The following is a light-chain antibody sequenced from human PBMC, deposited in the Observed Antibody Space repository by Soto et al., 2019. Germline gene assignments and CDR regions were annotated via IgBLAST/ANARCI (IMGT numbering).Light chain of an antibody. CDR3: TSYTSSNNPFV. CDR2: DVS. Sequence: QSVLTQPASVSGSPGQSITISCTGTSSDVGVYNYVSWYQQHPGKAPKLMIYDVSNRPSGVSNRFSGSKSGNTASLTISGLQAEDEADYYCTSYTSSNNPFVFGTG. V-gene: IGLV2-14*01. J-gene: IGLJ1*01. CDR1: SSDVGVYNY.